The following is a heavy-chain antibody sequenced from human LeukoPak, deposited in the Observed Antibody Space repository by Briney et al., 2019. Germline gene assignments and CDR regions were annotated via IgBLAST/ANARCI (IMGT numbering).Heavy chain of an antibody. CDR1: GGSISSYY. CDR2: IYYSGST. V-gene: IGHV4-59*01. D-gene: IGHD4-17*01. J-gene: IGHJ5*02. CDR3: ARSSSYGDYAGWFDP. Sequence: SETLSLTCTVSGGSISSYYWSWIRQPPGKGLEWIGYIYYSGSTNYNPSLKSRVTISVDTSKNQFSLKLSSATAADTAVYYCARSSSYGDYAGWFDPWGQGTLVTVSS.